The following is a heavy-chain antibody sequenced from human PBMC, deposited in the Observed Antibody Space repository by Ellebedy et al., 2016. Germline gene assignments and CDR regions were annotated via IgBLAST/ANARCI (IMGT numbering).Heavy chain of an antibody. CDR1: GGSFSGYY. CDR2: INHSGST. Sequence: SETLSLXCAVYGGSFSGYYWSWIRQPPGKGLEWIGEINHSGSTNYNPSLKSRVTISVDTSKNQFSLKLSSVTAADTAVYYCARDGDSQNAFDIWGQGTMVTVSS. J-gene: IGHJ3*02. V-gene: IGHV4-34*01. CDR3: ARDGDSQNAFDI. D-gene: IGHD3-3*01.